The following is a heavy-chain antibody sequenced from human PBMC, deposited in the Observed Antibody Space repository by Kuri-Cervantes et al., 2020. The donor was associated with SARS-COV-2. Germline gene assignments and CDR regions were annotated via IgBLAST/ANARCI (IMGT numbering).Heavy chain of an antibody. Sequence: SETLSLTCTVSGGSISSHYWTWIRRPAGKGLEWIGRIYSSENTRYNPSLNNRVTMSIDTSKNQFSLKLRSVTAADTAVYYCARGNKVATSEYYHYMDVWGKGTTVTVSS. CDR1: GGSISSHY. D-gene: IGHD1/OR15-1a*01. J-gene: IGHJ6*03. V-gene: IGHV4-4*07. CDR2: IYSSENT. CDR3: ARGNKVATSEYYHYMDV.